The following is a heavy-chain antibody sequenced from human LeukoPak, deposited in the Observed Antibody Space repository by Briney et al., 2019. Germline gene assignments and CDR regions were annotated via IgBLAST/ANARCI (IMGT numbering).Heavy chain of an antibody. CDR3: ARGAGHWDIDY. D-gene: IGHD4/OR15-4a*01. Sequence: PSETLSLTCTVSGGSISSSSYYWGWIRQPPGKGLEWIGSIDSGGGTHYNPSLKGRFTTSRDTSKNQFSLRLTSVTAADTALYYCARGAGHWDIDYWGQGTLVIVSS. J-gene: IGHJ4*02. CDR2: IDSGGGT. V-gene: IGHV4-39*07. CDR1: GGSISSSSYY.